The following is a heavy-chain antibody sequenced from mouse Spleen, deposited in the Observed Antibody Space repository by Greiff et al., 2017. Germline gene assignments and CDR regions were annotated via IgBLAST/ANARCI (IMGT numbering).Heavy chain of an antibody. Sequence: QVQLQQSGAELVKPGASVKISCKASGYAFSSYWMNWVKQRPGKGLEWIGQIYPGDGDTNYNGKFKGKATLTADKSSSTAYMQLSSLTSEDSAVYFCARHDGIYYAMDYWGQGTSVTVSS. V-gene: IGHV1-80*01. CDR1: GYAFSSYW. CDR3: ARHDGIYYAMDY. J-gene: IGHJ4*01. D-gene: IGHD2-1*01. CDR2: IYPGDGDT.